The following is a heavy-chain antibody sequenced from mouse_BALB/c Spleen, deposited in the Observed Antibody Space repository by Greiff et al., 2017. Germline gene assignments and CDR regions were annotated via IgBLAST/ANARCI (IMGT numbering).Heavy chain of an antibody. CDR1: GFTFSSYA. Sequence: EVMLVESGGGLVKPGGSLKLSCAASGFTFSSYAMSWVRQTPEKRLEWVASISSGGSTYYSDSVKGRFTISRDNARNILYLQMSSLRSEDTAMYYCAREGYDYDEGTGFAYWGQGTLVTVSA. CDR3: AREGYDYDEGTGFAY. V-gene: IGHV5-6-5*01. CDR2: ISSGGST. D-gene: IGHD2-4*01. J-gene: IGHJ3*01.